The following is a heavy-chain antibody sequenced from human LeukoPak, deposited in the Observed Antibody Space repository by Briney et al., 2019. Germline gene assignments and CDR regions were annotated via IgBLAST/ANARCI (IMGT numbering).Heavy chain of an antibody. D-gene: IGHD2-8*02. J-gene: IGHJ4*02. V-gene: IGHV3-23*01. CDR3: AKDRGQWTWWFDY. CDR2: ISGSGGST. Sequence: GGSLRLSCAASGFTFSSYAMSWVRQTPGKGLEWVSAISGSGGSTYYADSVKGRFTISRDNSKNTLYLQMNSLRAEDTAVYYCAKDRGQWTWWFDYWGQGTLVTVSS. CDR1: GFTFSSYA.